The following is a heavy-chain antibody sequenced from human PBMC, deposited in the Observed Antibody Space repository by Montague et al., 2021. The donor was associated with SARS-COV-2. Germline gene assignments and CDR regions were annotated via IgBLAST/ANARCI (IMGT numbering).Heavy chain of an antibody. CDR3: ARDLRAVVVAAIKYYYYGMDV. CDR2: IKQDGSEK. J-gene: IGHJ6*02. V-gene: IGHV3-7*03. D-gene: IGHD2-15*01. Sequence: SLRLSCAASGFTFSSYWMSWVRQAPGKGLEWVANIKQDGSEKYYVDSVKGRFTISRDNAKNSLYLQMNSLRAEDTAVYYCARDLRAVVVAAIKYYYYGMDVWGQGTTVTVSS. CDR1: GFTFSSYW.